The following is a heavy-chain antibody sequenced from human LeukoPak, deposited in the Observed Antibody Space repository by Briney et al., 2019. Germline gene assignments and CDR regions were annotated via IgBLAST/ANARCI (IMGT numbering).Heavy chain of an antibody. V-gene: IGHV1-69*13. D-gene: IGHD6-6*01. CDR3: ASPTSYSSSSGRFYYYMDV. CDR1: GGTFSSYA. CDR2: IIPIFGTA. J-gene: IGHJ6*03. Sequence: ASVKVSCKASGGTFSSYAISWVRQAPGQGLEWMGGIIPIFGTANYAQKFQGRVTITADESTSTAYMELSSLRSEDTAVYYCASPTSYSSSSGRFYYYMDVWGKGTTVTVSS.